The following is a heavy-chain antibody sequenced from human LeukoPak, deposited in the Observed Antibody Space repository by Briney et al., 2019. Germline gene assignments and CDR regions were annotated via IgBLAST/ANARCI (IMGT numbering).Heavy chain of an antibody. CDR1: GFTFSSYS. CDR3: ARAGVRMVRGVRPSYGMDV. V-gene: IGHV3-21*01. CDR2: ISSSSSYI. Sequence: GGSLRLSCAASGFTFSSYSMNWVRQAPGKGLEWVSSISSSSSYIYYADSVKGRFTISRENAKNSLYLQMNSLRAGDTAVYYCARAGVRMVRGVRPSYGMDVWGQGTTVTVSS. J-gene: IGHJ6*02. D-gene: IGHD3-10*01.